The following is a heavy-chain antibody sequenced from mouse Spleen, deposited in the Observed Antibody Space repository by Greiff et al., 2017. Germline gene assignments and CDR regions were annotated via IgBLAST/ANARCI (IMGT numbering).Heavy chain of an antibody. D-gene: IGHD2-1*01. CDR2: ISSGSSTI. CDR1: GFTFSNYG. CDR3: AREEIYYGTFDY. Sequence: EVKVEESGGGLVKPGGSLKLSCAASGFTFSNYGMHWVRQAPEKGLEWVAYISSGSSTIYYADTVKGRFTISRDNAKNTLFLQMTSLRSEDTAMYYCAREEIYYGTFDYWGQGTTLTVSS. V-gene: IGHV5-17*01. J-gene: IGHJ2*01.